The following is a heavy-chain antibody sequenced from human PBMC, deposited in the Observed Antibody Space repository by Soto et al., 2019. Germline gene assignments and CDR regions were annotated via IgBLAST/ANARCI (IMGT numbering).Heavy chain of an antibody. Sequence: QVQLVQSGAEVKKPGSSVKVSCKASGGTFSSYAISWVRQAPGQGLEWMGGIIPLFGTANYAQKFQGRVTITADESTSTGYMELSSLRSEDTAVYYCARAATAKWLVGGYFDYWGQGTLVTVSS. CDR3: ARAATAKWLVGGYFDY. CDR1: GGTFSSYA. CDR2: IIPLFGTA. J-gene: IGHJ4*02. D-gene: IGHD6-19*01. V-gene: IGHV1-69*01.